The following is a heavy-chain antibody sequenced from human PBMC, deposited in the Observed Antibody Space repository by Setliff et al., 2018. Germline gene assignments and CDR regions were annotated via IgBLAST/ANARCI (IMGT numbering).Heavy chain of an antibody. CDR2: ISEDGRST. Sequence: PGGSLRLSCAASGFTLSSHWMHWVRQAPGKGLVWVSRISEDGRSTSYADSVKGRVTISRDNAKNALYLQMDSLRVEDTAVYYCAGDPPRSDWRLDSWGQGTLVTVSS. V-gene: IGHV3-74*01. D-gene: IGHD1-26*01. CDR3: AGDPPRSDWRLDS. CDR1: GFTLSSHW. J-gene: IGHJ4*02.